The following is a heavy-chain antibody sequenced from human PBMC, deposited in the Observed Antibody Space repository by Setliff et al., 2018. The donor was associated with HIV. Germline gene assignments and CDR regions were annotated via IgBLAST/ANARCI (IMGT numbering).Heavy chain of an antibody. CDR2: TYNSGST. V-gene: IGHV4-39*07. CDR1: GGSISSGSYY. Sequence: KTSETLSLTCTVSGGSISSGSYYWSWIRQPPGKGLEWIGSTYNSGSTYYNPSLKSRVTISVDTSKNQFSLKLTSVTAADTAVYYCARGGYCSATSCYPFDYWGQGTLVTVSS. D-gene: IGHD2-2*01. CDR3: ARGGYCSATSCYPFDY. J-gene: IGHJ4*02.